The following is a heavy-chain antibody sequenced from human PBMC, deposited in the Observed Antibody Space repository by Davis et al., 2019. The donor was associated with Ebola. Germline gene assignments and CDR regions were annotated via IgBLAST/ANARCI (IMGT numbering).Heavy chain of an antibody. D-gene: IGHD1-7*01. CDR3: AKDGGNFPYWYFDL. CDR2: VSGSGGTT. J-gene: IGHJ2*01. V-gene: IGHV3-23*01. Sequence: GGSLRLSCAASGFTFSNSAMSWVRQAPGKGLEWVSTVSGSGGTTYYAGSVKGRFTISRDNSKNTLYLQMNSLRAEDTAVYYCAKDGGNFPYWYFDLWGRGTLVTVSS. CDR1: GFTFSNSA.